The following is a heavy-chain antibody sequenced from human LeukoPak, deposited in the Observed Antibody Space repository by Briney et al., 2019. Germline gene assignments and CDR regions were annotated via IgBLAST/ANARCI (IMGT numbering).Heavy chain of an antibody. CDR3: AKAVWIAVAGKAY. V-gene: IGHV3-23*01. CDR1: GFTFSTYA. Sequence: GGSLRLSCAASGFTFSTYAMSWVRQAPGKGLEWVSAISGSGGTTYYADSVKGRFTISRDNSKSTLFLQINSLRVEDTAVYYCAKAVWIAVAGKAYWGQGTLVTVSS. D-gene: IGHD6-19*01. J-gene: IGHJ4*02. CDR2: ISGSGGTT.